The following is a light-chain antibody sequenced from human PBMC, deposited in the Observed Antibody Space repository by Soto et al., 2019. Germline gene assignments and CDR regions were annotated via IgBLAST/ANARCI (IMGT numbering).Light chain of an antibody. CDR2: STN. CDR3: LLSFGSFWV. J-gene: IGLJ3*02. Sequence: QAVVTQEPSLTVSPGGTVTLTCASSTGAVTSRYYPNWFQQKPGQTPRALIYSTNNKYSWTPARFSGSLLGGKAALTLSGVQPEDEAVYYCLLSFGSFWVFGGGTKLTVL. V-gene: IGLV7-43*01. CDR1: TGAVTSRYY.